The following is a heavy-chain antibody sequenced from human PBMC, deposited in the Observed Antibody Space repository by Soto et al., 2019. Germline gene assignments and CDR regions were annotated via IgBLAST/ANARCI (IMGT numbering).Heavy chain of an antibody. J-gene: IGHJ5*02. D-gene: IGHD1-1*01. Sequence: QVQLQESGPGLVKPSGTLSLTCGVSSGSTSSRNWWSWVRQPPGKGLGWIGEISHSGRTNYNPSLESRVTMSVDKSRNQLYLKLNFVTAADTAVYYCATQTYSYNWHHWGQGTLVTVSS. CDR1: SGSTSSRNW. CDR3: ATQTYSYNWHH. CDR2: ISHSGRT. V-gene: IGHV4-4*02.